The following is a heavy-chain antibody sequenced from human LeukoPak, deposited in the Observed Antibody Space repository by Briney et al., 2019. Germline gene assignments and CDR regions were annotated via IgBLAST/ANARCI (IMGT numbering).Heavy chain of an antibody. J-gene: IGHJ4*02. CDR1: GGSFSGYY. CDR3: ARRSRHYDILTGYFRN. V-gene: IGHV4-34*01. D-gene: IGHD3-9*01. CDR2: INHSGST. Sequence: SETLSLTCAVYGGSFSGYYWSWIHQPPGKGLEWIGEINHSGSTNYNPSLKSRVTISVDTSKNQFSLKLSSVTAADTAVYYCARRSRHYDILTGYFRNWGQGTLVTVSS.